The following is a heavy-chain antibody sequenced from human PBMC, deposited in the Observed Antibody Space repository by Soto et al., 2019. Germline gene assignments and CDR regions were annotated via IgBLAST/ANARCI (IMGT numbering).Heavy chain of an antibody. J-gene: IGHJ6*02. Sequence: GESLKISCKGSVYSFTSYCFGWVRQMPGKGLEWMGIIYPCDSDTRYSPSFQGQVTISADKSISTGYRQSSSLEASDTAMYYCARHTISRDYYDYYCMYLWARRTTVTLS. V-gene: IGHV5-51*01. CDR1: VYSFTSYC. CDR2: IYPCDSDT. D-gene: IGHD3-3*01. CDR3: ARHTISRDYYDYYCMYL.